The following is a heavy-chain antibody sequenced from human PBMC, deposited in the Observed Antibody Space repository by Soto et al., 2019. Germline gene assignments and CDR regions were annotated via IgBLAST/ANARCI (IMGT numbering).Heavy chain of an antibody. CDR2: ISYDGNEK. J-gene: IGHJ4*02. V-gene: IGHV3-30*18. CDR1: GFTFSSSG. CDR3: ADEFWGNYYSGN. Sequence: QVQLVESGGGVVQPGRSLRLSCAASGFTFSSSGMHWVRQAPGKGLEWVTVISYDGNEKLYADSVKGRFTISRDNSKNTLYLQMNGLRVEDTAVYYCADEFWGNYYSGNWGQGTLVTVSS. D-gene: IGHD3-3*01.